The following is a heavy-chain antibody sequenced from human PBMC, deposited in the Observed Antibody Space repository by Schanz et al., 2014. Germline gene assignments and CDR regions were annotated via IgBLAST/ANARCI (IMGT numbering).Heavy chain of an antibody. Sequence: VQLLESGGGLVQPGRSLRLSCAASGFTFSSYAMSWVRQAPGKGLEWVSIIYTDGSTYYADFVKGRFSISRDLSSNTLYLQMNSLRADGSAIYYCAKDHPSSGWPAFDVWGQGTQVTVSS. J-gene: IGHJ4*02. CDR3: AKDHPSSGWPAFDV. V-gene: IGHV3-23*03. CDR2: IIYTDGST. D-gene: IGHD6-19*01. CDR1: GFTFSSYA.